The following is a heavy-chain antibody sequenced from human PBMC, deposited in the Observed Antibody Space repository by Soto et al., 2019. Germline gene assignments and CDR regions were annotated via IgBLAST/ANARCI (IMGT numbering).Heavy chain of an antibody. Sequence: SETLSLTCAVYGGSFSGYYWSWIRQPPGKGLEWIGEINHSGSTNYNPSLKSRVTISVDTSKNQFSLKLSSVTAADTAVYYCARYDILTGYYSSGTDEIKEAKNYGMDVWGQGTTVTVSS. J-gene: IGHJ6*02. D-gene: IGHD3-9*01. CDR2: INHSGST. V-gene: IGHV4-34*01. CDR3: ARYDILTGYYSSGTDEIKEAKNYGMDV. CDR1: GGSFSGYY.